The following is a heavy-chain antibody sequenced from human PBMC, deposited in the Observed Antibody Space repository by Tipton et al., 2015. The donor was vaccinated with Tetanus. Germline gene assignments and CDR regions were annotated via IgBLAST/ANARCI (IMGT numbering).Heavy chain of an antibody. CDR3: AKGTTVVTTPLNDY. J-gene: IGHJ4*02. Sequence: AASGYTFSSYAMSWVRQAPGKGLEWVSAISGSGGSTYYADSVKGRFTISRDNSKNTLYLQMNSLRAEDTAVYYCAKGTTVVTTPLNDYWGQGTLVTVSS. D-gene: IGHD4-23*01. V-gene: IGHV3-23*01. CDR2: ISGSGGST. CDR1: GYTFSSYA.